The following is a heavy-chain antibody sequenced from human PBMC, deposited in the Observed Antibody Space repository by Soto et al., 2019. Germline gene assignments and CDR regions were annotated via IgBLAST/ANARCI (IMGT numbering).Heavy chain of an antibody. CDR2: ISGSGGST. D-gene: IGHD2-2*01. Sequence: GGSLRLSCSASGFTFSGCAMSWVRQAPGKALEWVSAISGSGGSTYYADSVKGRFTISRDNSKNTLYLQMNSLRAEDTAVYYCAKRQYCSSTSCHEGSFDPWGQGNLVTVSS. CDR3: AKRQYCSSTSCHEGSFDP. V-gene: IGHV3-23*01. J-gene: IGHJ5*02. CDR1: GFTFSGCA.